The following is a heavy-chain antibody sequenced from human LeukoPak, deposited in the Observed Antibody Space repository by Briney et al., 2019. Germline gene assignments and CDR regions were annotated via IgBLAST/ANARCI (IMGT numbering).Heavy chain of an antibody. J-gene: IGHJ3*02. CDR2: ISGSGGST. CDR1: GFTFSSYA. V-gene: IGHV3-23*01. D-gene: IGHD4-17*01. Sequence: PGGSLRLSCAASGFTFSSYAMSWVRQAPGKGLEGVSAISGSGGSTYYADSVKGRFTISRDNSKNTLYLQMNSLRAEDTAVYYCAKDFYGVGAFDIWGQGTMVTVSS. CDR3: AKDFYGVGAFDI.